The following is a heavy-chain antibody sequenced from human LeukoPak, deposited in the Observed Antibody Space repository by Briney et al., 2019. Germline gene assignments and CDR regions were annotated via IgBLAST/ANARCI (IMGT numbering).Heavy chain of an antibody. D-gene: IGHD3-16*02. CDR3: ARDRDITFGGVIVSHFFDY. CDR2: ISSRSRTI. CDR1: GFTFSTYS. V-gene: IGHV3-48*01. J-gene: IGHJ4*02. Sequence: GGSLRLSCAASGFTFSTYSMNWVRQAPGKGLEWISYISSRSRTIYYADSVKGRFSVSRDNDKNSLYLQMSGLRAEDTAVYYCARDRDITFGGVIVSHFFDYWGQGTLVTVSS.